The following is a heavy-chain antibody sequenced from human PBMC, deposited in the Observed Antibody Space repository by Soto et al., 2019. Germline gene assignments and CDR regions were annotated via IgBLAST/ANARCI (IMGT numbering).Heavy chain of an antibody. CDR1: GFTFSNAW. D-gene: IGHD4-17*01. V-gene: IGHV3-15*01. CDR3: TTDQSVTNLFDY. Sequence: EVQLVESGGGLVKPGGSLRLSCEASGFTFSNAWMSWVRQAPGKGLEWVGRIKSKTDGGTTDYAAPVKGRFTISRDDSKNTLYLQMNSLKTEDTAVYYCTTDQSVTNLFDYWGQGTLVTVSS. J-gene: IGHJ4*02. CDR2: IKSKTDGGTT.